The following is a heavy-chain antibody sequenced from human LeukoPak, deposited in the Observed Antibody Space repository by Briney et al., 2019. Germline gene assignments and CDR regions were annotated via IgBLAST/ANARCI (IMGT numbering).Heavy chain of an antibody. CDR1: GGSISSYY. J-gene: IGHJ6*02. CDR3: ARDLPRGHSSSWAHYYYGMDV. D-gene: IGHD6-13*01. CDR2: IYYSGST. Sequence: SETLSLTCTVSGGSISSYYWSWIRQPPGKGLEWIGYIYYSGSTNYNPSLKSRVTISVDTSKNQFSLKLSSVTAADTAVYYCARDLPRGHSSSWAHYYYGMDVWGQGTTVTVSS. V-gene: IGHV4-59*01.